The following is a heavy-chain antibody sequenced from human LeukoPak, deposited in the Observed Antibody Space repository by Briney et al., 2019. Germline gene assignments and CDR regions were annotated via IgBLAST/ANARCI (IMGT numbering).Heavy chain of an antibody. Sequence: GGSLRLSCAASGFTFSSYSMNWVRQAPGKGLEWVSSISSSSSYIYYADSVKGRFTISRDNAKSSLYLQMNSLRAEDTAVYYCARDEEYSGYDSGLYYYYGMDVWGQGTTVTVSS. CDR3: ARDEEYSGYDSGLYYYYGMDV. J-gene: IGHJ6*02. CDR1: GFTFSSYS. D-gene: IGHD5-12*01. V-gene: IGHV3-21*01. CDR2: ISSSSSYI.